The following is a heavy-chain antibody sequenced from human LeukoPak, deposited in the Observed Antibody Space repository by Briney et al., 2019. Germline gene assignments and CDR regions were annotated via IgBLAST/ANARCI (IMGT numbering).Heavy chain of an antibody. CDR3: AKEMSSSNIDH. V-gene: IGHV3-30*18. Sequence: GRSLRLSCAASGFTFSSYGMHWVRQAPGKGLEWVAVISFDGKTQYYIDSVKGRFTTSRDNSKNTLYLHMNSLRAEDTAVYYCAKEMSSSNIDHCGQGTLVTVSS. D-gene: IGHD2-2*01. CDR2: ISFDGKTQ. CDR1: GFTFSSYG. J-gene: IGHJ4*02.